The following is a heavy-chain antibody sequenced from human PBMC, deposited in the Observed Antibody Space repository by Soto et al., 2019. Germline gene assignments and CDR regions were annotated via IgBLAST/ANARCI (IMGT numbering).Heavy chain of an antibody. CDR2: IYPGDSDT. Sequence: PGESLKLSCPGSGYAFTIYWIAWVRQMPGKGLEWMGIIYPGDSDTRYSPSFQGQVTISADKSITTAYLQWSSLKASDTAMYYCARGYCTTTICDPWFDPWGQGTLVTVSS. CDR3: ARGYCTTTICDPWFDP. V-gene: IGHV5-51*01. D-gene: IGHD2-2*01. CDR1: GYAFTIYW. J-gene: IGHJ5*02.